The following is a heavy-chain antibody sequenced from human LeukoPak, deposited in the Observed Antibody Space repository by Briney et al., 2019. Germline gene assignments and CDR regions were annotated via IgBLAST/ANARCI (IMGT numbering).Heavy chain of an antibody. V-gene: IGHV3-53*01. J-gene: IGHJ4*02. CDR3: ARVTYGSGTYGAFDY. Sequence: GGSLRLSCAASGFTVSSNYMSWVRQAPGKGLEWVSIIYSGGSTFYADSVKGRFTISRDNSKNTLYLQMNSLRAEDTAVYYCARVTYGSGTYGAFDYWGQGTLVTVSS. D-gene: IGHD3-10*01. CDR1: GFTVSSNY. CDR2: IYSGGST.